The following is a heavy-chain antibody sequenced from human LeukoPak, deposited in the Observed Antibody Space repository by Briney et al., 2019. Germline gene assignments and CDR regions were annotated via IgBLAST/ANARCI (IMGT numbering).Heavy chain of an antibody. D-gene: IGHD3-3*01. V-gene: IGHV1-69*13. CDR1: GGTFNSYA. CDR2: IIPIFGTA. CDR3: ARDRNDFWSGSRFDY. J-gene: IGHJ4*02. Sequence: SVKVSCKASGGTFNSYAISWVRQAPGQGLEWMGGIIPIFGTANYAQKFQGRVTITADESTSTAYMELSSLRSEDTAVYYCARDRNDFWSGSRFDYWGQGTLVTVSS.